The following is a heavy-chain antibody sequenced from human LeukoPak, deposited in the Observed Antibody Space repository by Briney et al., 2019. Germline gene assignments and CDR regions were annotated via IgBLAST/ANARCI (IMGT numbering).Heavy chain of an antibody. CDR1: GGTFSSYA. D-gene: IGHD3-10*01. CDR3: ARGGTMVRGVIMGNYYGMDV. CDR2: IIPIVGTA. J-gene: IGHJ6*04. V-gene: IGHV1-69*06. Sequence: SVKVSCKASGGTFSSYAISWVRQAPGQGLEWRGGIIPIVGTANYAQKFQGRVTITADKSTSTAYMELSSLRSEDTAVYYCARGGTMVRGVIMGNYYGMDVWGKGTTVTVSS.